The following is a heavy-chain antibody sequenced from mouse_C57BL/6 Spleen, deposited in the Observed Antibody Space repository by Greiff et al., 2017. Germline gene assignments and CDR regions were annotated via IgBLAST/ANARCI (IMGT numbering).Heavy chain of an antibody. CDR1: GYTFTDYY. J-gene: IGHJ2*01. V-gene: IGHV1-26*01. CDR2: INPNNGGT. Sequence: VQLQQSGPELVKPGASVKISCKASGYTFTDYYMNWVKQSHGKSLEWIGDINPNNGGTSYNQKFKGKATLTVDKSSSTAYMELRSLTSEDSAVYYCARLRFDRGFDYWGQGTTLTVSS. D-gene: IGHD2-14*01. CDR3: ARLRFDRGFDY.